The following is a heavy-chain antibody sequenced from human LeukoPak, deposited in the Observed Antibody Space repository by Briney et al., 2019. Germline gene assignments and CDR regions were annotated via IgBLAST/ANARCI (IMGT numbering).Heavy chain of an antibody. CDR3: ARVAAEVVGVPGAIGFGWLRRDYYYMDV. J-gene: IGHJ6*03. CDR1: GYTFTSYG. D-gene: IGHD2-2*02. V-gene: IGHV1-18*01. CDR2: ISAYNGNT. Sequence: ASVKVSCKASGYTFTSYGISWVRQAPGQGLEWMGWISAYNGNTNYAQKVQGRVTMTTDTSTSTAYMELRSLRSDDTAVYYCARVAAEVVGVPGAIGFGWLRRDYYYMDVWGKGTTVTVSS.